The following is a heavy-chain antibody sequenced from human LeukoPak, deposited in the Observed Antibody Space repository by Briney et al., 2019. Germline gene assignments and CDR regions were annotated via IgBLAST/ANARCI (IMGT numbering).Heavy chain of an antibody. J-gene: IGHJ4*02. D-gene: IGHD2-8*01. V-gene: IGHV3-30*04. CDR1: GFTFSSYA. CDR3: AREYCTNGVCYGLGY. CDR2: ISYDGSNK. Sequence: GGSLRLSCAASGFTFSSYAMHWVRQAPGKGLEWVAVISYDGSNKYYADSVKGRFTISRDNSKNTLYLQMNSLRAEDTAVYYCAREYCTNGVCYGLGYWGQGNLVTVSS.